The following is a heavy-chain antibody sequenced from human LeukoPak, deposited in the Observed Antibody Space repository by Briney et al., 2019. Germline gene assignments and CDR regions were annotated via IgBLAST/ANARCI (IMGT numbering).Heavy chain of an antibody. V-gene: IGHV3-53*03. Sequence: GVSLRLSCAASGFTVSSNYMSRVRQAPGKGLEWVSVIYSGGSTYYADSVKGRFTISRDNAKNSLYLQMSNLRAEDTAVYFCARGGGLDVWGQGATVTVSS. CDR1: GFTVSSNY. CDR2: IYSGGST. J-gene: IGHJ6*02. CDR3: ARGGGLDV.